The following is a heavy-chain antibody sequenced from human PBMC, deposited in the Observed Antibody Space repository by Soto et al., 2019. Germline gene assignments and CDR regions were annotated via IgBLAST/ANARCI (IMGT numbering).Heavy chain of an antibody. CDR2: IYYSGST. J-gene: IGHJ5*02. CDR3: AGFMRASRDYGELGVVP. V-gene: IGHV4-31*03. D-gene: IGHD4-17*01. CDR1: GGSISSGGYY. Sequence: QVQLQESGPGLVKPSQTLSLTCTVSGGSISSGGYYWSWIRQHPGKGLEWIGYIYYSGSTYYNPSRTRRVTRRVVAAKYQFSRKLSSVTAAATAVYYCAGFMRASRDYGELGVVPWGQGTLVTGSS.